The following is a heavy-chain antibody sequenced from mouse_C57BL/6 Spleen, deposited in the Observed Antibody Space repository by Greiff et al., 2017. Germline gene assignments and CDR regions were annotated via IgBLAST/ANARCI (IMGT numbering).Heavy chain of an antibody. V-gene: IGHV1-18*01. CDR2: INPNNGGT. D-gene: IGHD3-1*01. CDR3: ARRGLNYAMDY. CDR1: GYTFTDYN. J-gene: IGHJ4*01. Sequence: EVQLQQSGPELVKPGASVKIPCKASGYTFTDYNMDWVKQSPGKSLEWIGDINPNNGGTIYNQKFKGKATLTVDKSSSTAYMELRSLTSEDTAVYYCARRGLNYAMDYWGQGTSVTVSS.